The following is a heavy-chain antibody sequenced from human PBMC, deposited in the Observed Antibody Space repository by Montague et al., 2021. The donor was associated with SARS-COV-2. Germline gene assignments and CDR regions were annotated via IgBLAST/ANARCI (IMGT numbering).Heavy chain of an antibody. CDR1: GGSISSSSYF. CDR3: ARAFIAAAGTTSFDY. J-gene: IGHJ4*02. V-gene: IGHV4-39*01. CDR2: IYYSGST. D-gene: IGHD6-13*01. Sequence: SETLPLTCTVSGGSISSSSYFWGWSRQPPGKGLEWIGSIYYSGSTYYNPSLKSRVTISVDTSKNQFSLKLSSVTAADTAVYYCARAFIAAAGTTSFDYWGQGTLVTVSS.